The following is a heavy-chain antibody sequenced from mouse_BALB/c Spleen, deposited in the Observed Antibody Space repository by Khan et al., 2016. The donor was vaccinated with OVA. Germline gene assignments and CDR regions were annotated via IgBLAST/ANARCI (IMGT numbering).Heavy chain of an antibody. CDR1: GYSITSDYA. D-gene: IGHD2-10*02. CDR2: ISYSGNT. CDR3: ARMYGGDFDY. Sequence: EVELVESGPGLVKPSQSLSLTCTVTGYSITSDYAWSWIRQFPGNKLEWMGFISYSGNTNYNPSLKSRVSVTRDTSKNQFFLQLNSVTTEDTATDYCARMYGGDFDYWGQGTTLTVSS. V-gene: IGHV3-2*02. J-gene: IGHJ2*01.